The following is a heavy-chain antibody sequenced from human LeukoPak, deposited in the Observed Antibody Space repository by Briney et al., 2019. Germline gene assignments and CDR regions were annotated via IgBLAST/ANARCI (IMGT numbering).Heavy chain of an antibody. Sequence: GGSLRLSCAASGFTFSNYAMTWVRQAPGKGLEWVSAISGSGGSTYYADSVKGRFTISRDNSKNTLYLQMNSLRAEDTAVYYCAKVGAAAGTWGCYYYYMDVWGKGTTVTISS. J-gene: IGHJ6*03. CDR1: GFTFSNYA. V-gene: IGHV3-23*01. CDR2: ISGSGGST. D-gene: IGHD6-13*01. CDR3: AKVGAAAGTWGCYYYYMDV.